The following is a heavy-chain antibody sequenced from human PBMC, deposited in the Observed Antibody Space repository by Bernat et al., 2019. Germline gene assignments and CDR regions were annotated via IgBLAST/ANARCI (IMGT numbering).Heavy chain of an antibody. CDR2: IYYSGDT. CDR3: ARRLTRVVAPTYYFDY. V-gene: IGHV4-39*01. D-gene: IGHD2-15*01. J-gene: IGHJ4*02. Sequence: QLQLQESGPGLVKPSETLSLTCTVSAGSISSSLYYWAWIRQPPGQGLEWVGSIYYSGDTYYNPSLKSRVTMSVDTSKNQFSLKLSSVTAADTATYYCARRLTRVVAPTYYFDYWGQGTLVTVSS. CDR1: AGSISSSLYY.